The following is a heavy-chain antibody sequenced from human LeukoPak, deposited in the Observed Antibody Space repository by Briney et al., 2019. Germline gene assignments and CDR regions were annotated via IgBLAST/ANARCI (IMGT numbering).Heavy chain of an antibody. J-gene: IGHJ4*02. V-gene: IGHV1-18*01. Sequence: ASVKVSCEASGYTFTSYGITWVRQAPGQGLEWMGWISAYNGNTNYAQKLQGRVTMTTDTSTSIAYMELRSLTSDDTAVYYCARDRGTEAEVSDYWGQGTLVTVPS. CDR2: ISAYNGNT. CDR1: GYTFTSYG. CDR3: ARDRGTEAEVSDY.